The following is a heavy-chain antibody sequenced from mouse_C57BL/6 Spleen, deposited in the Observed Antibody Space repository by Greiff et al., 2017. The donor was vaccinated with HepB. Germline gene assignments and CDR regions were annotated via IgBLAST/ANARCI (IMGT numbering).Heavy chain of an antibody. V-gene: IGHV1-82*01. D-gene: IGHD1-1*01. Sequence: QVQLQQSGPELVKPGASVKISCKASGYAFSSSWMNWVKQRPGKGLEWIGRIYPGDGDTNYNGKFKGEATLTADKSSSTAYMQLSSLTSEDSAVYFCARDYYGSEAWFAYWGQGTLVTVSA. J-gene: IGHJ3*01. CDR3: ARDYYGSEAWFAY. CDR2: IYPGDGDT. CDR1: GYAFSSSW.